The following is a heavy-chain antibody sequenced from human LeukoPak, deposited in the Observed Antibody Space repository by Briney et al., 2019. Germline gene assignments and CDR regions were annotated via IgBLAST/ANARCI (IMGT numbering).Heavy chain of an antibody. CDR1: GGSISSYY. CDR2: ISYSGCT. V-gene: IGHV4-59*01. J-gene: IGHJ4*02. Sequence: SETLSLTCTVSGGSISSYYWSWIRQPPGKGLEWIGYISYSGCTNYSPALKSRVTISIDTSKNQFSLKLSSVTAADTAVYYCARGGHDYGDYWGQGTLVTVSS. CDR3: ARGGHDYGDY. D-gene: IGHD3-10*01.